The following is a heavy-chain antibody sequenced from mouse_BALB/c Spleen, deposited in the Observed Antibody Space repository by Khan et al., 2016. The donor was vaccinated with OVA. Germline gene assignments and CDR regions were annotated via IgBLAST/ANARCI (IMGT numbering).Heavy chain of an antibody. D-gene: IGHD1-1*01. J-gene: IGHJ4*01. CDR2: IYHGDGST. Sequence: QVQLKQSGPEVVKPGALVKISCKASGYTFTSYDINWVKQRPGQGLEWIGWIYHGDGSTEYNEKFKGKATLTADESSNTAYMQLSSLTSENFVVYFCAREGVRGVAMDYWGQGTSVTVSS. CDR3: AREGVRGVAMDY. CDR1: GYTFTSYD. V-gene: IGHV1S56*01.